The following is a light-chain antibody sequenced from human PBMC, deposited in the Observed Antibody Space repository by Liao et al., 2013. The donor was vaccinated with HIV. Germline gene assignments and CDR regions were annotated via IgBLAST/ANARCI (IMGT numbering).Light chain of an antibody. CDR3: QAWDSNTVI. Sequence: SYELTQPPSVSVSPGQTASITCSADKLGDKYACWYQQKPGQSPVLVIYQDSMRPSGIPERFSGSNSGNTATLTISGTQAMDEADYYCQAWDSNTVIFGGGTKLTVL. CDR2: QDS. V-gene: IGLV3-1*01. J-gene: IGLJ2*01. CDR1: KLGDKY.